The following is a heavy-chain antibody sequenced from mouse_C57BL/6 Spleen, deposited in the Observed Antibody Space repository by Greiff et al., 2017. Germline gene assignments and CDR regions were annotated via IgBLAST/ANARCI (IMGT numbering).Heavy chain of an antibody. CDR3: AREGGYRGYAMDY. V-gene: IGHV5-16*01. J-gene: IGHJ4*01. CDR1: GFTFSDYY. CDR2: INYDGSST. D-gene: IGHD3-1*01. Sequence: EVKLMESEGGLVQPGRSMKLSCTASGFTFSDYYMAWVRQVPEKGLEWVANINYDGSSTYYLDSLKSRFIISRDNAKNILYLQMSSLKSEDTATYYCAREGGYRGYAMDYWGQGTSVTVSS.